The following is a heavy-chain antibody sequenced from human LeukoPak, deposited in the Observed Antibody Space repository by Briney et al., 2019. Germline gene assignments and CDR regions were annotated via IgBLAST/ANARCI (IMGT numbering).Heavy chain of an antibody. J-gene: IGHJ5*02. V-gene: IGHV3-7*04. CDR3: ARDMIILQS. CDR1: GFSFDTFT. Sequence: GGSLRLSCAASGFSFDTFTMDWVRQAPGKGLEWVANIKQDGSEKYYVDSVKGRFTISRDNAKKSLYLQMNSLRAEDTAVYFCARDMIILQSWGQGTLVTVSS. D-gene: IGHD3-16*01. CDR2: IKQDGSEK.